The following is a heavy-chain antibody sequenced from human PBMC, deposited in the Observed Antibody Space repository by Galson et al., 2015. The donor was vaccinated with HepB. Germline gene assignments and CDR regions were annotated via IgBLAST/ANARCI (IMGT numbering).Heavy chain of an antibody. D-gene: IGHD5-24*01. V-gene: IGHV3-21*01. CDR1: TFTFSNYN. CDR2: ISSDGSYI. J-gene: IGHJ4*02. Sequence: SLRLSCAASTFTFSNYNVNWVRQAPGKGLEWVSFISSDGSYIYYADSVKGRFTISRDNAKNSLYLQMNSLRVEDTAVYYCARDGGGWLQGNFDYWGQGTLVTVSS. CDR3: ARDGGGWLQGNFDY.